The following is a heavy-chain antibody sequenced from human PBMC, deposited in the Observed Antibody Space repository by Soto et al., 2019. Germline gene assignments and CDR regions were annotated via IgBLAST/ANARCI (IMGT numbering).Heavy chain of an antibody. V-gene: IGHV1-18*01. J-gene: IGHJ4*02. CDR1: GYTFRNFG. CDR2: ISAYNANA. Sequence: QIQLLQSGAEVKKPGASVKVTCKASGYTFRNFGIRWGRQAPGQGLEWMGWISAYNANANYAQKFQGRLTMTADTSTSTAYMELRRLRSDDTAVYYCARENSYFDYWGQGTLVTVSS. CDR3: ARENSYFDY.